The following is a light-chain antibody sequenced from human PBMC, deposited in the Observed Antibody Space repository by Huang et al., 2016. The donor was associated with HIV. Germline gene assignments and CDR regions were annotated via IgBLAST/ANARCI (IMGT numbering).Light chain of an antibody. CDR3: QQGNNYPLT. Sequence: IQLTQSPSSLSASVGDRVTITCRASQGIRNYLAWYQQKPGKAPNLLIHAASTSQNGVPSRVRGSGAGTEFTLTISSLQPEDFATYYCQQGNNYPLTFGGGTKVEVK. J-gene: IGKJ4*01. CDR2: AAS. V-gene: IGKV1-9*01. CDR1: QGIRNY.